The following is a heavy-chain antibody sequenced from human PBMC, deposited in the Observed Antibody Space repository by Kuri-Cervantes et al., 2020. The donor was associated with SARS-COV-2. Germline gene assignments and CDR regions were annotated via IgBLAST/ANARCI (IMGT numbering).Heavy chain of an antibody. Sequence: GSLRLSCHVSGGSISGYYLSWIRQSAGKGMEWIGRIYINGDTNYNPSLRSRLTISGDTSKNQFSLRLSSVTAADTAVYYCASLNYYYGMDVWGQGTTVTVSS. V-gene: IGHV4-4*07. CDR3: ASLNYYYGMDV. J-gene: IGHJ6*02. CDR2: IYINGDT. CDR1: GGSISGYY.